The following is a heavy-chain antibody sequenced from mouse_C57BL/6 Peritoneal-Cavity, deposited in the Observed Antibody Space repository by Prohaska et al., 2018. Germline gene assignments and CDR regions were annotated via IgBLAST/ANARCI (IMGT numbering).Heavy chain of an antibody. J-gene: IGHJ2*01. CDR3: ARWYYGSSFDD. Sequence: KASGYTFTIYWMHRVKQMPGQGLEWIGEIDPYDSYNNYNQKLKGKATLTVDKSSSTVYRQLSSLTSEDSAVYYCARWYYGSSFDDWGKGTTLTVSS. D-gene: IGHD1-1*01. CDR2: IDPYDSYN. V-gene: IGHV1-69*02. CDR1: GYTFTIYW.